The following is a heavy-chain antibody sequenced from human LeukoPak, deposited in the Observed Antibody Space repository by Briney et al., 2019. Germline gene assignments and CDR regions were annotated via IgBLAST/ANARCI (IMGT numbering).Heavy chain of an antibody. V-gene: IGHV3-20*04. D-gene: IGHD3-22*01. Sequence: PGGSLRLSCAASGFTFDDYGMSWVRQAPGKGLEWVSGINWNGGSTGYADSVKGRFTISRDNAENSLYLQMNSLRAEDTALYYCARVQRHYYDSSGYWFDYWGQGTLVTVSS. CDR3: ARVQRHYYDSSGYWFDY. CDR2: INWNGGST. CDR1: GFTFDDYG. J-gene: IGHJ4*02.